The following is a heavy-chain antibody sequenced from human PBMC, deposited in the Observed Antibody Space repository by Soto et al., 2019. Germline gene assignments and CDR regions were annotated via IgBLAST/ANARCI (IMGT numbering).Heavy chain of an antibody. CDR1: GASITDYY. Sequence: PSETLSLTCTVSGASITDYYWSWIRQSPRKGLEWIGSIHYSGTTDYNPALKSRVTISVDTSKTQFSLNLTSATAAGTAVYYCSREGAFGDTPWGQGTLVTVSS. CDR2: IHYSGTT. CDR3: SREGAFGDTP. J-gene: IGHJ5*02. V-gene: IGHV4-59*01. D-gene: IGHD4-17*01.